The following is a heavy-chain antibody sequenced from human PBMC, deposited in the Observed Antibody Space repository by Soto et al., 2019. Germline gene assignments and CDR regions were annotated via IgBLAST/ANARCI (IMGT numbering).Heavy chain of an antibody. V-gene: IGHV4-30-4*01. J-gene: IGHJ6*02. CDR2: IYYSGST. CDR3: ASLSMVRGVLYGMDV. D-gene: IGHD3-10*01. CDR1: GGSISSGDYY. Sequence: QVQLQESGPGLVKPSQTLSLTCTVSGGSISSGDYYWSWIRQPPGKGLEWIGYIYYSGSTYYNPSLNSRVTISVDTSKNQFALTLSSVTAADTAVYYCASLSMVRGVLYGMDVWGQGTTVTVSS.